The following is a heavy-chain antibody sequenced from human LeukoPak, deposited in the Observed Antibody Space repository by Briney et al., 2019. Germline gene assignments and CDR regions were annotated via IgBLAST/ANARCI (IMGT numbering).Heavy chain of an antibody. CDR2: IYYSGST. V-gene: IGHV4-38-2*01. CDR1: GYSISSGYY. J-gene: IGHJ3*02. D-gene: IGHD2-15*01. Sequence: SETLSLTCDVSGYSISSGYYWGWIRQPPGKGLEWIGYIYYSGSTNYNPSLKSRVTISVDTSKNQFSLKLSSVTAADTAVYYCARMVIRAYCSGGSCYEHAFDIWGQGTMVTVSS. CDR3: ARMVIRAYCSGGSCYEHAFDI.